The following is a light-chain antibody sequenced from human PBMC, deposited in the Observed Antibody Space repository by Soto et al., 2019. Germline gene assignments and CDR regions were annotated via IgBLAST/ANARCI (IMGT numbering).Light chain of an antibody. CDR3: YSYTSSNTYV. J-gene: IGLJ1*01. Sequence: QSVLTQPASVSGSPGQSITISCTGTSSYVGGYNYVSWYQHHPGKVPQPMIYDVSNRPSGVSNRFSGSKSGNTASLTISGLQAEDEADYYCYSYTSSNTYVFGTGTKVTVL. CDR1: SSYVGGYNY. CDR2: DVS. V-gene: IGLV2-14*03.